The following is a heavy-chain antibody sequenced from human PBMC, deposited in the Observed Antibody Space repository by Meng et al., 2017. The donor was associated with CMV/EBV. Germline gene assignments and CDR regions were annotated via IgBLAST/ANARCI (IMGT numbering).Heavy chain of an antibody. J-gene: IGHJ4*02. Sequence: GPLRLSCTVSGDSISGYYWSWIRQPPGKGLEWIGHIHDSGSTYYNPSLKSRVTISVDTSKNQFSLQLSSVTAADTAVYYCERVREGFWSGFSTFDYWGQGTLVTVSS. CDR1: GDSISGYY. V-gene: IGHV4-59*01. D-gene: IGHD3-3*01. CDR3: ERVREGFWSGFSTFDY. CDR2: IHDSGST.